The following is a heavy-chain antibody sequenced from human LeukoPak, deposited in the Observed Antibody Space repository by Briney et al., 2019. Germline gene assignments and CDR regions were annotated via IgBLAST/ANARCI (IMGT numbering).Heavy chain of an antibody. J-gene: IGHJ6*03. D-gene: IGHD3-10*01. CDR2: NHSSSTHI. CDR3: ARDTHYGSGSYWRYYYYYMDV. V-gene: IGHV3-21*01. CDR1: GFTFNNYN. Sequence: PRGSLRLSFSAPGFTFNNYNMNSVPQTPAKVLEWVSSNHSSSTHINYSYSQKGRFTISRDNAKNSLYMQMNSLRAEDTAVYYCARDTHYGSGSYWRYYYYYMDVWGKGTTVTISS.